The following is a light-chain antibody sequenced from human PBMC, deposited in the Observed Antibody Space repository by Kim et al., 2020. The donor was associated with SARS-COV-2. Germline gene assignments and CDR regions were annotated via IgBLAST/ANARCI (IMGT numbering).Light chain of an antibody. CDR3: LQYNSDPPS. Sequence: ASVGDRGTITCRAGQGIRNYLAWFQQKPGKAPKRLIYGSSSVQSGVPSRFSGRGSGTEFTLTISSLQPEDFATYYCLQYNSDPPSYGPGTKVDIK. CDR2: GSS. CDR1: QGIRNY. J-gene: IGKJ3*01. V-gene: IGKV1-17*03.